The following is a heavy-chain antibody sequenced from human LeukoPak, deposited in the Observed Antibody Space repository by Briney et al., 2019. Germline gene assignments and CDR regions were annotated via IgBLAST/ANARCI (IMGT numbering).Heavy chain of an antibody. V-gene: IGHV4-39*07. CDR1: GGSISSSSYY. CDR3: AREAYYYDSSEKAFDI. Sequence: SETLSLTCTVSGGSISSSSYYWGWIRQSPGKGLEWIGSIYYSGSTYYNPSLKSRVTISVDTSKNQFSLKLSSVTAADTAVYYCAREAYYYDSSEKAFDIWGQGTMVTVSS. J-gene: IGHJ3*02. CDR2: IYYSGST. D-gene: IGHD3-22*01.